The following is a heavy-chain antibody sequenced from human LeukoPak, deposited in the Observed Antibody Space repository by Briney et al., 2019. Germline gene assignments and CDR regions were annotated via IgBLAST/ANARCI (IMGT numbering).Heavy chain of an antibody. Sequence: GGSLRLSCAASGFTFSTYRMSWVRQAPGKGLEWVANIKQDGSEKHYADSVKGRFTISRDNSENSLYLQMDSLTAEDTAVYYCTRKGSQWDFLVDYWGQGTRVAVSP. V-gene: IGHV3-7*01. CDR2: IKQDGSEK. CDR1: GFTFSTYR. CDR3: TRKGSQWDFLVDY. J-gene: IGHJ4*02. D-gene: IGHD2/OR15-2a*01.